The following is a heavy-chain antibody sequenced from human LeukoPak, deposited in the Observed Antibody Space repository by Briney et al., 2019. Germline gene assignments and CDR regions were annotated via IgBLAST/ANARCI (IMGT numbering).Heavy chain of an antibody. CDR1: GGSIISRDYY. CDR3: ARALGYCSGGSCTRGYNWFDP. J-gene: IGHJ5*02. V-gene: IGHV4-39*02. CDR2: IYYGGNT. Sequence: SETLSLTCTVSGGSIISRDYYWGWIRQPPGKGLEWIGSIYYGGNTYYNPSLKSRVTISVDTSMNHFSLKLSFVTTADTAVYYCARALGYCSGGSCTRGYNWFDPWGQGTLVTVSS. D-gene: IGHD2-15*01.